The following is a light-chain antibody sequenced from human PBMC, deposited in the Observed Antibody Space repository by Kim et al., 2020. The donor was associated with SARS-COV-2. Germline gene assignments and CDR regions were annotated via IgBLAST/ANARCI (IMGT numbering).Light chain of an antibody. CDR3: QTWGTGIQV. J-gene: IGLJ3*02. CDR2: LNSDGSH. V-gene: IGLV4-69*01. Sequence: QLVLTQSPSASASLGASVKLTCTLSSGHSSYAIAWHQQRPEKGPRYLMKLNSDGSHTKGDGIPDRFSGSSSGAERYLTFSSLQSEDEADYYCQTWGTGIQVFGGGTQLTVL. CDR1: SGHSSYA.